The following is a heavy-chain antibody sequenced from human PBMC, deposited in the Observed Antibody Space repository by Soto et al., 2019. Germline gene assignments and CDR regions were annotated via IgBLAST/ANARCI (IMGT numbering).Heavy chain of an antibody. CDR2: TYFRSKWYN. CDR3: ARTRVYDSYNYYGMAV. CDR1: GDSVSSNSAA. Sequence: SQTLSLTCAISGDSVSSNSAAWNWIRQSPSRGLEWLGRTYFRSKWYNDYAVSVKSRITINPDTSKNQFSLQLNSVTPEDTAIYYCARTRVYDSYNYYGMAVWGQGTTVTV. V-gene: IGHV6-1*01. J-gene: IGHJ6*02. D-gene: IGHD3-3*01.